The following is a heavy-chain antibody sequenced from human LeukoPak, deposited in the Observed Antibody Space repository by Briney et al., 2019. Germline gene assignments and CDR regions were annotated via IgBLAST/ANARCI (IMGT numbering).Heavy chain of an antibody. CDR3: ARDSHYGIDY. V-gene: IGHV4-59*02. Sequence: SETLSLTCTVPGGSVISYYWSWIRQPPGKGLEWIGYIYYSGSTNYNPSLKSRVTISVDTSKNQFSLKMSSVTAADTAVYYCARDSHYGIDYWGQGTLVTVSS. D-gene: IGHD4-17*01. CDR1: GGSVISYY. J-gene: IGHJ4*02. CDR2: IYYSGST.